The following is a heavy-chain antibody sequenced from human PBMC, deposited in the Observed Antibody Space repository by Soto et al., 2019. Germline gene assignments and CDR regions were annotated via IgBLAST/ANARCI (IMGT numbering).Heavy chain of an antibody. CDR2: IHPSGGGT. CDR3: ARVRGSGWYGGYYYYGMDV. Sequence: ASVKVSCKASGGTFNTYYLHWVRQAPGQALERMGVIHPSGGGTNYAQKFQGRVTVTRDTSTSTAYMELSRLRSDDTAVYYCARVRGSGWYGGYYYYGMDVWGQGTTVTVSS. D-gene: IGHD6-19*01. J-gene: IGHJ6*02. CDR1: GGTFNTYY. V-gene: IGHV1-46*02.